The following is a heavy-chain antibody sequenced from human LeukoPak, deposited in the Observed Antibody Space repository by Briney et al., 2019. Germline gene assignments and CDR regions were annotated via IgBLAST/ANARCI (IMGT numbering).Heavy chain of an antibody. CDR3: ARDGNIVVVPAAPGGEADAFDI. CDR1: GFTFSSYW. J-gene: IGHJ3*02. V-gene: IGHV3-7*01. D-gene: IGHD2-2*01. Sequence: GGSLRLSCAASGFTFSSYWMSWVRQAPGKGLEWVANIKQDGSEKYYVDSVKGRFTISRDNAKNSLYLQMNSLRAEDTAVYYCARDGNIVVVPAAPGGEADAFDIWGQGTMVTASS. CDR2: IKQDGSEK.